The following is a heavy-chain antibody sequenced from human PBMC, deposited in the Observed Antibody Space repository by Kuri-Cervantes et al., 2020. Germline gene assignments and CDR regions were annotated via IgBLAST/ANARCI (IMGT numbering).Heavy chain of an antibody. CDR1: GGSISSSNW. J-gene: IGHJ3*02. Sequence: GSLRLSCAVSGGSISSSNWWSWVRQPPGKGLEWIGEIYHSGSTNYNPSLKSRVTVSVDTSKNQFSLQLNSVTPEDTAVYYCARSATGGATAGHAFDIWGQGTMVTVSS. D-gene: IGHD6-13*01. CDR2: IYHSGST. V-gene: IGHV4-4*02. CDR3: ARSATGGATAGHAFDI.